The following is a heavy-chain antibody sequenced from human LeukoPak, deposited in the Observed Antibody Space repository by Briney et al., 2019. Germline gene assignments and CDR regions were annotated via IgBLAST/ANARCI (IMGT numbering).Heavy chain of an antibody. CDR3: AKDDQERGYSYGHFYDGLDV. V-gene: IGHV3-23*01. CDR2: ISCRGGSS. D-gene: IGHD5-18*01. J-gene: IGHJ3*01. CDR1: GFPFRNFA. Sequence: PGGSLRLSCAASGFPFRNFAVTWVRQAPGKGLEWVSTISCRGGSSYYADSVKGRFTISRDNSKNTLSLQMNSLRAEDTAIYYCAKDDQERGYSYGHFYDGLDVWGQGTMVTVSS.